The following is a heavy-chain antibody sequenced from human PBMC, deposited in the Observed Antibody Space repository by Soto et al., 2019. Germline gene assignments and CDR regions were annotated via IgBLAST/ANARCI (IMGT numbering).Heavy chain of an antibody. J-gene: IGHJ6*02. Sequence: QVQLVQSGAEVKKPGASVKVSCKASGYTFTRYGISWVRQAPGQGLEWMGWISAYNGNTNYAEKVQGRVTMTTDTSTRTAYMEMRSLRSAATSLYSCARGESIGYVLGQGTTVTVSS. CDR3: ARGESIGYV. V-gene: IGHV1-18*01. CDR1: GYTFTRYG. CDR2: ISAYNGNT. D-gene: IGHD6-6*01.